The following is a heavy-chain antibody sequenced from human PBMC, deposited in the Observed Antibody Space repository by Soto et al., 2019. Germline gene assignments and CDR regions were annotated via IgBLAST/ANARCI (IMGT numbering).Heavy chain of an antibody. CDR2: INHSGST. CDR1: GGSFSGYY. CDR3: ARDCSGGSCYSSFDY. V-gene: IGHV4-34*01. Sequence: SETRSLTCAVYGGSFSGYYWSWIRQPPGKGLEWIGEINHSGSTNYNPSLKSRVTISVDTSKNQFSLKLSSVTAADTAVYYCARDCSGGSCYSSFDYWGQGTLVTVSS. J-gene: IGHJ4*02. D-gene: IGHD2-15*01.